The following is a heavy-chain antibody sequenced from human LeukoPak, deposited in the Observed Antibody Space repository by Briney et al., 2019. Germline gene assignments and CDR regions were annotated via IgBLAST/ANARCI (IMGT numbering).Heavy chain of an antibody. Sequence: SETLSLTCTVSGGSISNHSWSWIRQPPGKGLEWIGYIYYSGNTNYNPSLTSRVTISVDTSMNQLSPMLRSVTAADTAVYYCARSLDILTSSDFALDVWGQGTTVTVSS. D-gene: IGHD3-9*01. J-gene: IGHJ6*02. V-gene: IGHV4-59*11. CDR1: GGSISNHS. CDR3: ARSLDILTSSDFALDV. CDR2: IYYSGNT.